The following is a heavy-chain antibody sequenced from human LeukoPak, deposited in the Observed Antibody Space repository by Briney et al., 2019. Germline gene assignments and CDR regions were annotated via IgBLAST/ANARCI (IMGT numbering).Heavy chain of an antibody. CDR3: AKGVGYYYDSSGYYGVDY. V-gene: IGHV3-23*01. D-gene: IGHD3-22*01. Sequence: GGSLRLSCAASGFTFSSYAMSGVRQAPGKGLEWVSAISGSGGSTYYADSVEGRFTISRDNSKNTLYLQMNSLRAEDTAVYYCAKGVGYYYDSSGYYGVDYWGQGTLVTVSS. CDR2: ISGSGGST. CDR1: GFTFSSYA. J-gene: IGHJ4*02.